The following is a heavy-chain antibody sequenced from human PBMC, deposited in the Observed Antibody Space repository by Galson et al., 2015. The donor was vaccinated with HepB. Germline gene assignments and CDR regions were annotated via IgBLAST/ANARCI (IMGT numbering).Heavy chain of an antibody. CDR3: ARSSVAARPYWFDS. Sequence: SLRLSCAASEVTFGRYCVNWVRQAPGKGLEWVSSISASSSYIFYADSVKGRFFISRDNARNTLFLQMNSLTAEDTAVYYCARSSVAARPYWFDSWGQGTLVTATS. D-gene: IGHD6-6*01. V-gene: IGHV3-21*06. J-gene: IGHJ5*01. CDR2: ISASSSYI. CDR1: EVTFGRYC.